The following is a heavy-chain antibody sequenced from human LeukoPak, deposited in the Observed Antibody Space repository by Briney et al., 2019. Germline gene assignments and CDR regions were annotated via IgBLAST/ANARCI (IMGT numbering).Heavy chain of an antibody. D-gene: IGHD3-9*01. CDR2: ISYDGSNK. V-gene: IGHV3-30*03. J-gene: IGHJ4*02. CDR3: ARKYYDILTGYYADY. CDR1: GFTFSSYG. Sequence: GGSLRLSCAASGFTFSSYGMHWVRQAPGKGLEWVAVISYDGSNKYYADSVKGRFTISRDNPKNTLYLQMNSLRAEDTAVYYCARKYYDILTGYYADYWGQGTLVTVSS.